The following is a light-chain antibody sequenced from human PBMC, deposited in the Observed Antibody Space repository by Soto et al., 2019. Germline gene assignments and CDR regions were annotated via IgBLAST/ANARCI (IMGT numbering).Light chain of an antibody. Sequence: DIQMTQSPSTLSASVGDRVTITCRASQSISSWLAWYQQKPGKAPKLLIYKASSLESGVPSRFSGRGSGTEFTLTVSSLQADDFAAYYCQQYNSYPRYTFGQGTKREIK. CDR3: QQYNSYPRYT. V-gene: IGKV1-5*03. CDR2: KAS. CDR1: QSISSW. J-gene: IGKJ2*01.